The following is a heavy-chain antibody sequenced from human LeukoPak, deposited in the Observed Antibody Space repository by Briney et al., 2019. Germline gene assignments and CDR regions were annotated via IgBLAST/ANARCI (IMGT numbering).Heavy chain of an antibody. CDR2: IIPIFGTA. J-gene: IGHJ4*02. D-gene: IGHD2-15*01. Sequence: SVKVSCKASGGTFSSYAISWVRQAPGQGLEWMGGIIPIFGTANYAQKFQGRVTITADESTSTAYMELSSLRSEDTAVYYCARSSGYCGGGSCYGYFDYWGQGTLVTVSS. CDR1: GGTFSSYA. V-gene: IGHV1-69*13. CDR3: ARSSGYCGGGSCYGYFDY.